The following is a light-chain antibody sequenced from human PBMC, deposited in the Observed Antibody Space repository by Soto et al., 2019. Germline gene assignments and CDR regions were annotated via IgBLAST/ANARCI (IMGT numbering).Light chain of an antibody. CDR2: AAS. Sequence: DIQMTQSPSSLSASVGDRVTITCRASQSISRSLDWYHHKQAKAPKLLIYAASSLQNGVPSRFRGGGSGTEFTLSISSLQPEDFGTYYCQQSFPTASITFGQGTRLEIK. V-gene: IGKV1-39*01. CDR1: QSISRS. J-gene: IGKJ5*01. CDR3: QQSFPTASIT.